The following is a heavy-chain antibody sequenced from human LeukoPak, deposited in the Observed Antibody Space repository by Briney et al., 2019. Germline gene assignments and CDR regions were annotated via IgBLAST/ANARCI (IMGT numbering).Heavy chain of an antibody. V-gene: IGHV5-51*01. J-gene: IGHJ4*02. CDR1: GYSFTSYW. CDR2: IYPGDSDT. CDR3: ARIPYYYDSSGYHFDY. Sequence: GESLKISCKGSGYSFTSYWIGWVRQMPGKGLEGMGIIYPGDSDTRYSPSFQGQVTISADKSISTAYLQWSSLKASDTAMYYCARIPYYYDSSGYHFDYWGQGTLVTVSS. D-gene: IGHD3-22*01.